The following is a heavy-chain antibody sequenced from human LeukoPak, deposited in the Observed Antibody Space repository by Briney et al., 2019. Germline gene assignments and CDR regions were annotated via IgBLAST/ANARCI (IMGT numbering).Heavy chain of an antibody. CDR1: GGTFSGYA. V-gene: IGHV1-69*01. J-gene: IGHJ4*02. CDR2: IIPIFGTA. CDR3: GSSGWYSHSPFDY. D-gene: IGHD6-19*01. Sequence: SVKVSCKASGGTFSGYAISWVRQAPGQGLEWMGGIIPIFGTANYAQKFQGRVTITADESTSTAYMELSSLRSEDTAVYYCGSSGWYSHSPFDYWGQGTLVTVSS.